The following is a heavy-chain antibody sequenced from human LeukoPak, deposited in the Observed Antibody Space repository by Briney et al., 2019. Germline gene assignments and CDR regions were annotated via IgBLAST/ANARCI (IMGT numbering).Heavy chain of an antibody. J-gene: IGHJ5*02. CDR1: GGSISSGDYY. D-gene: IGHD1-7*01. V-gene: IGHV4-30-4*08. Sequence: PSQTLSLTCTVSGGSISSGDYYWSWIRQPPGKGWVGHGKYYDGGRPYYNPSLKSRVTISVDTSKNQFSLKLSSVTAADTAVYYCAREVTGTTNTLYNGFDPWGQGTLVTVSS. CDR3: AREVTGTTNTLYNGFDP. CDR2: YYDGGRP.